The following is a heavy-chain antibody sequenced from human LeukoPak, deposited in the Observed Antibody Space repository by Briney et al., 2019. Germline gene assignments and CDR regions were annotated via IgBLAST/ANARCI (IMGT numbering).Heavy chain of an antibody. Sequence: GGSLRLSCAASGFTFSDYYMSWIRQAPGKGLEWVSYISSSGSTIYYADSVKGRFTISRDNAKNSLYLQMNSLRAEDTAVYYCASLGGHDSSGYYYEWRAFDIWGQGTMVTVSS. CDR1: GFTFSDYY. D-gene: IGHD3-22*01. CDR2: ISSSGSTI. CDR3: ASLGGHDSSGYYYEWRAFDI. V-gene: IGHV3-11*04. J-gene: IGHJ3*02.